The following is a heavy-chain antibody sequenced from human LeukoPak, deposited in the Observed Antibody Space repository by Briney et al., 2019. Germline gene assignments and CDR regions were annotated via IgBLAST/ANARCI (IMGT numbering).Heavy chain of an antibody. Sequence: GESLKISCKGSGYSFTSYWIGWVRQMPGKGLEWMGIIYPGDSNTRYSPSFQGQVTISADKSISTAYLQWSSLKASDTAMYYCARRAGGYDSSGYYYLDDWGQGTLVTVSS. D-gene: IGHD3-22*01. V-gene: IGHV5-51*01. CDR1: GYSFTSYW. CDR2: IYPGDSNT. CDR3: ARRAGGYDSSGYYYLDD. J-gene: IGHJ4*02.